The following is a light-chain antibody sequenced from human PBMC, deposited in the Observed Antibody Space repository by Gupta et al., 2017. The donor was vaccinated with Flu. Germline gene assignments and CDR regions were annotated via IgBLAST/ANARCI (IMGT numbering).Light chain of an antibody. Sequence: PSTLSASVGDRVTITCRASQSVADWLAWYQQKPGKAPKVLIYQASALESGVPSRFSGSGYGTEFTLTISSLQPDDFGNYFCHQYNSYPWTFGQGTKVEI. V-gene: IGKV1-5*03. J-gene: IGKJ1*01. CDR1: QSVADW. CDR3: HQYNSYPWT. CDR2: QAS.